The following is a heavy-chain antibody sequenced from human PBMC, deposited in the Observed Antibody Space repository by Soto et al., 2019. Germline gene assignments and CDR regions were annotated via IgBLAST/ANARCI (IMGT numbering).Heavy chain of an antibody. J-gene: IGHJ6*02. CDR1: GFTFSNAW. CDR3: TTDPVKYSSSSRPIRYYYGMDV. D-gene: IGHD6-6*01. CDR2: IKSKTDGGTT. V-gene: IGHV3-15*07. Sequence: EVQLVESGGGLVKPGGSLRLSCAASGFTFSNAWMNWVRQAPGKGLEWVSRIKSKTDGGTTDYAAPVKGRFTISRDDSKNTLYLQMNSLKTEDTAVYYCTTDPVKYSSSSRPIRYYYGMDVWGQGTTVTVSS.